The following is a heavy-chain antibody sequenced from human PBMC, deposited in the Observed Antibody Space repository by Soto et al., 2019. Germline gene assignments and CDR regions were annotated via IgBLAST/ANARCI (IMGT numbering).Heavy chain of an antibody. CDR1: GGSVSSGDYY. CDR2: FYYSGST. J-gene: IGHJ5*02. CDR3: AGKTTMTTFDVGWLDP. D-gene: IGHD4-17*01. V-gene: IGHV4-30-4*01. Sequence: QVQLQESGPGLVKPSQTLSLTCTVSGGSVSSGDYYWTWIRQPPGKGLEWMGYFYYSGSTYYNTSLKSRLTISVDSSKNQFSLKLTSVTAADTAVYYCAGKTTMTTFDVGWLDPWGQGTLVTVSS.